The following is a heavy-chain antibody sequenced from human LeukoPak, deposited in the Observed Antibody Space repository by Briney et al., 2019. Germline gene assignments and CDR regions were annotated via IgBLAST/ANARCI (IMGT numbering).Heavy chain of an antibody. CDR2: IYPKSGAT. CDR3: ARDGAVLRFLEWLLSIDY. CDR1: GYTFTDYY. V-gene: IGHV1-2*02. J-gene: IGHJ4*02. D-gene: IGHD3-3*01. Sequence: ASVKVSCKASGYTFTDYYLHWVRQAPGQGLEWMGWIYPKSGATKYSQNFQGRVTMTRDTSISTAYMELSSLRSEDTAVYYCARDGAVLRFLEWLLSIDYWGQGTLVTVSS.